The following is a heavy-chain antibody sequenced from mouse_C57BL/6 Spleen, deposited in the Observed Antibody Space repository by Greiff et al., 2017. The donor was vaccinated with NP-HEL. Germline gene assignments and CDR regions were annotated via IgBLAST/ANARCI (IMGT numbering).Heavy chain of an antibody. Sequence: VKLQQSGPELVKPGASVKISCKASGYAFSSSWMNWVKQRPGQGLEWIGRIYPGDGDTNYNGKFKGKATLTADKSSSTAYMQLSSLTSEDSAVYFCARGPYDGYPAYGGQGTLVTVSA. CDR3: ARGPYDGYPAY. CDR1: GYAFSSSW. V-gene: IGHV1-82*01. D-gene: IGHD2-3*01. J-gene: IGHJ3*01. CDR2: IYPGDGDT.